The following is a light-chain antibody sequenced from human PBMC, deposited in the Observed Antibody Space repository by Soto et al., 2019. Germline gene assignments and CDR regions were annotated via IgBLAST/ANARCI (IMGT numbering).Light chain of an antibody. CDR2: GAS. CDR3: QQYGSSPDT. V-gene: IGKV3-20*01. CDR1: QSVSSSY. J-gene: IGKJ1*01. Sequence: EIVLTQSPGTLALAPGERATLSFRASQSVSSSYLAWYQQKPGQAPRLLIYGASSRATGIPDRFSGSGSGTDFTLTISRLEPEDFAVYYCQQYGSSPDTFGQGTTVDIK.